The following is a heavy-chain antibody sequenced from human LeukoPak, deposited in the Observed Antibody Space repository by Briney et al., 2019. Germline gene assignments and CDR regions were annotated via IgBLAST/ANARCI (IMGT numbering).Heavy chain of an antibody. CDR3: ARERVEFWSGYSSGYFDS. Sequence: PGGSLRLSCATSGSTFSSYSMNWVRQAPGKGLEWVSYISSHSSNICYVDSVKGRFTISRDNAKNSLYLQMNSLRAEDTAVYYCARERVEFWSGYSSGYFDSWGQGTLVTVSS. D-gene: IGHD3-3*01. V-gene: IGHV3-48*01. CDR1: GSTFSSYS. CDR2: ISSHSSNI. J-gene: IGHJ4*02.